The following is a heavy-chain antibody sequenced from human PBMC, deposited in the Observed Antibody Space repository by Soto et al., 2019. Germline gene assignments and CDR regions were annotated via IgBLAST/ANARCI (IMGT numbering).Heavy chain of an antibody. CDR2: ISYDGSNK. D-gene: IGHD3-10*02. Sequence: QVQLVESGGGVVQPGRSLRLSCAASGFTFSSYVMHWVRQAPGKGLEWVAVISYDGSNKYYADSVKGRFTISRDNSKNTMYLQMNILRAEDRSVYYSAKDRDGRRVRGVIIGGLGIDVWGQGTTVTVSS. CDR3: AKDRDGRRVRGVIIGGLGIDV. CDR1: GFTFSSYV. J-gene: IGHJ6*02. V-gene: IGHV3-30*18.